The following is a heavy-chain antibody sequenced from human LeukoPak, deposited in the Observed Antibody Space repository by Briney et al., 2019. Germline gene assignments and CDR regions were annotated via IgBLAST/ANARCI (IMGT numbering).Heavy chain of an antibody. Sequence: PSETLSLTCAVYGGSFSGYYWSWIRQPPGKGLEWIGEINHSGSTNYNPSLKSRVTISVDTSKNQFSLKLSSVTAADTAVYYCAREGWLQPFDYWGQGTLVTVSS. D-gene: IGHD5-24*01. J-gene: IGHJ4*02. CDR1: GGSFSGYY. V-gene: IGHV4-34*01. CDR3: AREGWLQPFDY. CDR2: INHSGST.